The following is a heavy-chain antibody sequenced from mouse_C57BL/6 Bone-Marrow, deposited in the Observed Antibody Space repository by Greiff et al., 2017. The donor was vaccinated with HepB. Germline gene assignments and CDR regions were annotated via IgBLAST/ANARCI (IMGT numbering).Heavy chain of an antibody. D-gene: IGHD2-1*01. Sequence: EVKLVESGGGLVKPGGSLKLSCAASGFTFSDYGMHWVRQAPEKGLEWVAYISSGSSTIYYADTVKGRFTISRDNAKNTLFLQMTSLRSEDTAMYYCARPIYYGNPAWFAYWGQGTLVTVSA. V-gene: IGHV5-17*01. J-gene: IGHJ3*01. CDR3: ARPIYYGNPAWFAY. CDR1: GFTFSDYG. CDR2: ISSGSSTI.